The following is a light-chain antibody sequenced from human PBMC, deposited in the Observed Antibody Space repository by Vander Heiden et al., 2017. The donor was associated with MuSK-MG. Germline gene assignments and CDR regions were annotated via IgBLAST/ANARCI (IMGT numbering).Light chain of an antibody. J-gene: IGKJ2*01. Sequence: DIQMTQSPSTLSASVGDRVPITCRASQSISSWLAWYQQKPGKAPKLLIYDSSSLESGVPSRFSGSGSGTEFTLTISSLQPDDCATYYCQQYNSYPYTFGQGTKLEIK. CDR3: QQYNSYPYT. CDR1: QSISSW. V-gene: IGKV1-5*01. CDR2: DSS.